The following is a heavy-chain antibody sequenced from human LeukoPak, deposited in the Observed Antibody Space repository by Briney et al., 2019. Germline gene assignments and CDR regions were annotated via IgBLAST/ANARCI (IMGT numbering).Heavy chain of an antibody. CDR2: IRFDGTNK. V-gene: IGHV3-30*02. CDR3: AKETYGSLGY. J-gene: IGHJ4*02. D-gene: IGHD6-13*01. CDR1: GFTFSTSD. Sequence: PGGSLRLSCAASGFTFSTSDMHWVRQAPGKGLEWVAFIRFDGTNKYYADSVKGRFTISRDNSKNTVYLQMNSLRGEDTAVYYCAKETYGSLGYWGQGTLVTVSS.